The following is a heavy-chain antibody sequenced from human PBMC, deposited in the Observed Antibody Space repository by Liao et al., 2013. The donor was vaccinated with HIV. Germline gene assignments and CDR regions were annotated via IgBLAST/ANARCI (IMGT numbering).Heavy chain of an antibody. CDR3: ANSGGFGGNLVY. CDR2: IEYNGNT. D-gene: IGHD4-23*01. Sequence: QVQLQESGPGLVKPSESLSLTCTGGSISGFYWIWIRQPPGKGLEWVGYIEYNGNTKYNPSLKSRATISQDTSRNNVSLKVTAMTTADTAVYYCANSGGFGGNLVYWGPGTRSPSPQ. J-gene: IGHJ4*02. V-gene: IGHV4-59*01. CDR1: GSISGFY.